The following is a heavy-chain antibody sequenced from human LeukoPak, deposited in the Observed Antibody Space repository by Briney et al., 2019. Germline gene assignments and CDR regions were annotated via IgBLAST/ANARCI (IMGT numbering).Heavy chain of an antibody. CDR2: ISTDGRIT. CDR3: ARDSDYYDSSGLDS. J-gene: IGHJ4*02. V-gene: IGHV3-74*03. CDR1: GFTFSSYA. D-gene: IGHD3-22*01. Sequence: GGSLRLSCAASGFTFSSYAMSWVRQAPGKGLEWVSRISTDGRITSYADSVKGRFTISRDNAKSTLYLQMNRLRAEDTAVYFCARDSDYYDSSGLDSWGQGTLVTVSS.